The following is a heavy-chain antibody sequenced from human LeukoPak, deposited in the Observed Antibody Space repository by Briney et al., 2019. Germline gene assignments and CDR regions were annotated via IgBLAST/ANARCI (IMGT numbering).Heavy chain of an antibody. J-gene: IGHJ4*02. Sequence: GRSLRLSCAASGFTFSSYAMHWVRQAPGKGLEWVAVISYDGSNKYYADSVKGRFTISRDNSKNTLYLQMNSLRAEDTAVYYCARGLGDWYYFDYWGQGTLVTVSS. CDR1: GFTFSSYA. CDR3: ARGLGDWYYFDY. D-gene: IGHD3-9*01. CDR2: ISYDGSNK. V-gene: IGHV3-30-3*01.